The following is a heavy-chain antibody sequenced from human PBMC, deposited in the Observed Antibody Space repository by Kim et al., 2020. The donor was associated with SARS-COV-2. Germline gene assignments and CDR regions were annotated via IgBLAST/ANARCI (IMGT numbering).Heavy chain of an antibody. J-gene: IGHJ4*02. V-gene: IGHV3-73*01. Sequence: GGSLRLSCAASGFTFSASAMHWVRQASGKGLEWVGRIRSKPNNYATSYAASVTGRFTISRDDSTNTVYLQMDSLKTDDTAVYFCSRHSGKHGDRGFDNWGQGTRVTVSS. CDR3: SRHSGKHGDRGFDN. D-gene: IGHD4-17*01. CDR2: IRSKPNNYAT. CDR1: GFTFSASA.